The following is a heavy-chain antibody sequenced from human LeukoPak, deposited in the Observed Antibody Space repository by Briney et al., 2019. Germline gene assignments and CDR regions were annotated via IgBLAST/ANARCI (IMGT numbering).Heavy chain of an antibody. CDR2: ISYDGSNK. CDR1: GFTFSSYA. J-gene: IGHJ4*02. D-gene: IGHD6-19*01. CDR3: ARDWSQSGWLDY. Sequence: GGSLRLSCAASGFTFSSYAMHWVRQAPGKGLEWVAVISYDGSNKYYADSVKGRFTISRDNSKNTLYLQMNSLRAVDTAVYYCARDWSQSGWLDYWGQGTLVTVSS. V-gene: IGHV3-30-3*01.